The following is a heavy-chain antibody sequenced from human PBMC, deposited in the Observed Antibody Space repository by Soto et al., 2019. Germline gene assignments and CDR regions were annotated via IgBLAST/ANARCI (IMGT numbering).Heavy chain of an antibody. V-gene: IGHV3-20*04. CDR3: ARLGGTGYYAGSVY. D-gene: IGHD3-9*01. CDR1: GFTFDDYG. J-gene: IGHJ4*02. Sequence: GGSLRLSCAASGFTFDDYGMNWVRQAPGKGLEWVSGINRKGGSLGYADSVKGRFTISTDNVKNSLYLQMNSLRAEDTALYYCARLGGTGYYAGSVYWGQGTQVTVSS. CDR2: INRKGGSL.